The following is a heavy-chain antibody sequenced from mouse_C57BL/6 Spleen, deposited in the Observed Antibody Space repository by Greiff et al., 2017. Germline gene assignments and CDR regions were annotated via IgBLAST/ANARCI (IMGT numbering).Heavy chain of an antibody. J-gene: IGHJ4*01. V-gene: IGHV1-19*01. D-gene: IGHD1-1*01. CDR2: INPYNGGT. Sequence: EVQLQQSGPVLVKPGASVKMSCKASGYTFTDYYMNWVKQSPGKSLEWIGVINPYNGGTSYNQKFKGKATLTVDKSSSTAYMELNSLTSEDSAVYYWARDTVVAPDYAMDYWGQGTSGTVSS. CDR1: GYTFTDYY. CDR3: ARDTVVAPDYAMDY.